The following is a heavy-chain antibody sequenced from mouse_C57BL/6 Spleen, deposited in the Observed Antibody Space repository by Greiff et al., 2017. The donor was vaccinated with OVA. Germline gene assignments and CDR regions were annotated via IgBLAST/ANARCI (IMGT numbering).Heavy chain of an antibody. CDR1: GFTFSSYA. D-gene: IGHD2-2*01. CDR3: ARERVNYWYFDV. Sequence: EVKLMESGGGLVKPGGSLKLSCAASGFTFSSYAMSWVRQTPEKRLEWVATISDGGSYTYYPDNVKGRFTISRDNAKNNLYLQMSHLKSEDTAMYYCARERVNYWYFDVWGTGTTVTVSS. CDR2: ISDGGSYT. V-gene: IGHV5-4*01. J-gene: IGHJ1*03.